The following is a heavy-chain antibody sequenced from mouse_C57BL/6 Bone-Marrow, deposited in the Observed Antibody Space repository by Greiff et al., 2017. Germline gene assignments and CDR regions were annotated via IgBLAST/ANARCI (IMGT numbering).Heavy chain of an antibody. CDR1: GYTFTSYW. V-gene: IGHV1-64*01. CDR2: IHPNSGST. CDR3: ARSEDGYLFAY. D-gene: IGHD2-3*01. Sequence: VQLQQPGAELVKPGASVTLSCKASGYTFTSYWMHWVKQTPGQGLEWIGMIHPNSGSTNYNEKFKSKATLTVDKSSSTAYLQLSSLTSEDSAVYYCARSEDGYLFAYWGKGTLVTVSA. J-gene: IGHJ3*01.